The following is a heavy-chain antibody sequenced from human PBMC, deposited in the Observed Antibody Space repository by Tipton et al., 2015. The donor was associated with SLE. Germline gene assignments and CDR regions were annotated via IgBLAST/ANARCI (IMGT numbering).Heavy chain of an antibody. CDR1: GGSISSSSYY. J-gene: IGHJ4*02. Sequence: TLSLTCTVSGGSISSSSYYCGWIRQPPGKGLEWFGSIYYSGSTYYNPSLKSRVTISVDTSTNQFSLKLSSVTAADTAVYYCAKSYTNEPADYWGQGTLVTVSS. CDR2: IYYSGST. D-gene: IGHD2-8*01. CDR3: AKSYTNEPADY. V-gene: IGHV4-39*07.